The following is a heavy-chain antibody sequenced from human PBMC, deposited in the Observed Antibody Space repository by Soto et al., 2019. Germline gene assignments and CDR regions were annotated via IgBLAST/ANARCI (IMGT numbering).Heavy chain of an antibody. V-gene: IGHV3-23*01. CDR3: AKDRLAGNFDY. J-gene: IGHJ4*02. D-gene: IGHD6-25*01. CDR1: GCTFNNYA. Sequence: GGSLRLSCAASGCTFNNYAMNWVRQAPGKGLEWVATISATGGSTYYADSVKGRFTISRDNSKNTLYLQMNGLRVEDTAVYYCAKDRLAGNFDYWGQGTRVTVSS. CDR2: ISATGGST.